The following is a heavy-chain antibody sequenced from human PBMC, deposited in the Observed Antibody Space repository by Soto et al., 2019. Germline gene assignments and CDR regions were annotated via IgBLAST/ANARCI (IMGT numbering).Heavy chain of an antibody. CDR2: IKQDGSEK. J-gene: IGHJ4*02. CDR1: GFTFSSYW. Sequence: PGGSLRLSCAASGFTFSSYWMSWVRQAPGKGLEWVANIKQDGSEKYYVDSVKGRFTISRDNAKNSLYLQMNSLRAEDTAVYYCARDLWDIVVVPAAMDYWGQGTLVTVSS. V-gene: IGHV3-7*05. D-gene: IGHD2-2*01. CDR3: ARDLWDIVVVPAAMDY.